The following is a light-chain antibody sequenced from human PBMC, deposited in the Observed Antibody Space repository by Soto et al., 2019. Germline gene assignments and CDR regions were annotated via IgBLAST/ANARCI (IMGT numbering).Light chain of an antibody. J-gene: IGLJ2*01. CDR2: KNN. Sequence: QSILTQPPSASGTPGQRVAIFCSGSSSNIASNAVNWYQQLPGAAPKLLIYKNNLRPSGVPDRFSGSKSGASASLAISGLQSEDESDYYCAAWDDSLKGLVFGGGTKLTVL. CDR3: AAWDDSLKGLV. CDR1: SSNIASNA. V-gene: IGLV1-44*01.